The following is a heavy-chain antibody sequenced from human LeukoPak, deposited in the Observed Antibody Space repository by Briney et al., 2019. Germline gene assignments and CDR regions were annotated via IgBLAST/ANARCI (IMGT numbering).Heavy chain of an antibody. Sequence: SETLSLTCAVSGYSVSSGYYWGWIRQPPGKGLEWIGTIYHNGNTYYNPSLKSRVTISVDTSKNQFSLKLSSVTAADTAVYYCARVRYNYGDSDYWGQGTLVTVSS. CDR1: GYSVSSGYY. CDR3: ARVRYNYGDSDY. D-gene: IGHD5-18*01. J-gene: IGHJ4*02. V-gene: IGHV4-38-2*01. CDR2: IYHNGNT.